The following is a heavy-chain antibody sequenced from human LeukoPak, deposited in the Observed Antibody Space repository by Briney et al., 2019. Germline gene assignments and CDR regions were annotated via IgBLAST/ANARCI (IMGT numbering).Heavy chain of an antibody. D-gene: IGHD3-9*01. V-gene: IGHV4-30-2*01. Sequence: PSETLSLTCTVSGGSISSGGYYWSWIRQPPGKGLEWIGYIYHSGSTYYNPSLKSRVTISVDRSKNQFSLKLSSVTAADTAVYYCARDFGPYYDILTGQGLAFDIWGQGTMVTVSS. CDR3: ARDFGPYYDILTGQGLAFDI. J-gene: IGHJ3*02. CDR2: IYHSGST. CDR1: GGSISSGGYY.